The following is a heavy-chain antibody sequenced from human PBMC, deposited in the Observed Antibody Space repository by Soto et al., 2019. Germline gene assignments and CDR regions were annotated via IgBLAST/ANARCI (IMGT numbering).Heavy chain of an antibody. CDR2: MNPNSGNT. D-gene: IGHD6-13*01. J-gene: IGHJ6*02. CDR3: ARRGYSSSWYYYYYYGMDV. CDR1: GYSFTSYD. V-gene: IGHV1-8*01. Sequence: KISCKGSGYSFTSYDINWVRQATGQGLEWMGWMNPNSGNTGYAQKFQGRVTMTRNTSISTAYMELSSLRSEDTAVYYCARRGYSSSWYYYYYYGMDVWGQGTTVSVSS.